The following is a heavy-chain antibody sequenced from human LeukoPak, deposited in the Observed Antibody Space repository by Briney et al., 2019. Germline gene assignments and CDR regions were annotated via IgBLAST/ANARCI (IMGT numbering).Heavy chain of an antibody. D-gene: IGHD2-2*01. V-gene: IGHV3-7*01. CDR3: ARESYCSSTSCSDGDAFDI. CDR2: IKQDRSEK. CDR1: GFTFSSYW. J-gene: IGHJ3*02. Sequence: GGSLRLSCAASGFTFSSYWMSWVRQAPGKGLEWVANIKQDRSEKYYVDSVKGRFTISRDNAKNSLYLQMNSLRAEDTAVYYCARESYCSSTSCSDGDAFDIWGQGTMVTVSS.